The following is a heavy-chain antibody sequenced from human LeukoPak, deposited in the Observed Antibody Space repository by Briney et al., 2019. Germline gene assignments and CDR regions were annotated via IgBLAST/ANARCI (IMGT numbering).Heavy chain of an antibody. CDR1: VYTFTSYD. V-gene: IGHV1-18*01. D-gene: IGHD6-19*01. CDR3: ARDWYSSGWAWDY. Sequence: SSVTVSCKASVYTFTSYDNSWVRQAPRPGLEGMGWISAYNGNTNHAQKPQGRVSMTTATSTSKAYMELRSLRSDDTAVYYCARDWYSSGWAWDYWGQGTLVTVSS. CDR2: ISAYNGNT. J-gene: IGHJ4*02.